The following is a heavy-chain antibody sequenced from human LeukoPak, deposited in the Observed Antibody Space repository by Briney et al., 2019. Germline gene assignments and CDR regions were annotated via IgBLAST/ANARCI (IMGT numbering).Heavy chain of an antibody. V-gene: IGHV3-23*01. CDR1: GFTFSSYA. Sequence: GGSLRLSCAASGFTFSSYAMSWVRQAPGKGLDLVSAMSGSGGSTYYADSVKGRFTISRDNSKNTLYLQMNSLRAEDTAVYYCAREYYDSSDYPRQHYFDYWGQGTLVTVSS. J-gene: IGHJ4*02. D-gene: IGHD3-22*01. CDR3: AREYYDSSDYPRQHYFDY. CDR2: MSGSGGST.